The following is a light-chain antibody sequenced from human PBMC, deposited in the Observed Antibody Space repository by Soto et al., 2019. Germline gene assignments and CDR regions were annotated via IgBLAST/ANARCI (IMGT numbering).Light chain of an antibody. CDR3: QQYKTYPHT. Sequence: DIQMTQSPSSLSASVGDRVTITCRASRDIRNNLAWFQLKPGQAPKSLIFGASRLQSGVPSKFSGGGSGTDFTLTISSLQPDDFATYYCQQYKTYPHTFGQGTKLGIK. J-gene: IGKJ2*01. V-gene: IGKV1-16*02. CDR1: RDIRNN. CDR2: GAS.